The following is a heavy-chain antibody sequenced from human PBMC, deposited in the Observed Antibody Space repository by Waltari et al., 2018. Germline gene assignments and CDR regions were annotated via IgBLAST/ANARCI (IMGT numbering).Heavy chain of an antibody. J-gene: IGHJ4*02. CDR2: IYSTGST. CDR1: GGPISNYY. CDR3: ARGGGYGGSIFDH. Sequence: QVQLQESGTGLVKPSETLSLTCTVSGGPISNYYWSWVRQSPGKEPEWIRYIYSTGSTDYNPSLKSRVTMSVDTSKNQFSLRLTSVSAADTAVYFCARGGGYGGSIFDHWGRGTLVTVSS. D-gene: IGHD2-15*01. V-gene: IGHV4-59*01.